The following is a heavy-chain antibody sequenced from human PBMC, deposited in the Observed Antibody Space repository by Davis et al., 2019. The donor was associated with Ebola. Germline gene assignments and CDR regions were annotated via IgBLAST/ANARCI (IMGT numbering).Heavy chain of an antibody. Sequence: GESLKISCAASGLTFSRHSMNWVRQAPGKGLECVASISSSDTDPYYADSVKARFTISRDNAKNSLYLQMNSLRAEDTALYYCARDSRAYYYYGMDVWGQGTTVTVSS. V-gene: IGHV3-21*04. CDR3: ARDSRAYYYYGMDV. J-gene: IGHJ6*02. CDR2: ISSSDTDP. CDR1: GLTFSRHS.